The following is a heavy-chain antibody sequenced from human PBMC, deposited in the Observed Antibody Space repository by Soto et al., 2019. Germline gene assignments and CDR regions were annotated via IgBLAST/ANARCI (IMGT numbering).Heavy chain of an antibody. V-gene: IGHV4-59*01. CDR1: GGSISSYY. Sequence: SETLSLTCTVSGGSISSYYWSWIRQPPGKGLEWIGYIYYSGSTNYNPSLKSRVTISVDTSKNQFSLKLSSVTAADTAVYYCASLSTAGFIVVDYWGQGTLVTVSS. CDR3: ASLSTAGFIVVDY. D-gene: IGHD2-15*01. J-gene: IGHJ4*02. CDR2: IYYSGST.